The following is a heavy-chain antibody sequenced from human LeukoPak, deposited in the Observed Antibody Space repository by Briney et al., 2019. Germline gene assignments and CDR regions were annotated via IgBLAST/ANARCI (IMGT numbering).Heavy chain of an antibody. J-gene: IGHJ4*02. CDR3: ARGIYCGTCYGEGVDY. V-gene: IGHV4-34*01. D-gene: IGHD2-15*01. CDR1: GGSFSGYY. CDR2: INHSGST. Sequence: SETLSLTCAVYGGSFSGYYWSWIRQPPGKGLEWIGEINHSGSTNYNPSLKSRVTISVDTSKNQFSLKLSSVTAADTAVYYCARGIYCGTCYGEGVDYWGQGALVTVSS.